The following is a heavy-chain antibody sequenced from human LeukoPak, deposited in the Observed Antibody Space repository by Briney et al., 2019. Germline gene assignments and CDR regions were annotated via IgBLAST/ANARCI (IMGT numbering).Heavy chain of an antibody. CDR2: ITPNSGGT. D-gene: IGHD3-10*01. CDR3: ARDRELWFGELLSSIIDY. Sequence: ASVKVSCKASGYTFTGYYMHWVRQAPGQGLEWMGRITPNSGGTNYAQKFQGRVTMTRDTSISTAYMELSRLRSGDTAVYYCARDRELWFGELLSSIIDYWGQGTLVTVSS. V-gene: IGHV1-2*06. J-gene: IGHJ4*02. CDR1: GYTFTGYY.